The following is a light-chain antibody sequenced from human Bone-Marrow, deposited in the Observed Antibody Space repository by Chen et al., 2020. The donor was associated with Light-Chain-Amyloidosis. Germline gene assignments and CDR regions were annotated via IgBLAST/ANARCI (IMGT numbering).Light chain of an antibody. V-gene: IGLV3-21*02. Sequence: SYVLTQPSSVSVAPGQMATIACGRNNIGSTSVHWYQQTPGQAPLLVVYDDSDRPSGIPERLSGSDSGNTATLTISRVEAGDEADYYCQVWDRSSDRPVFGGGTKLTVL. CDR1: NIGSTS. CDR2: DDS. CDR3: QVWDRSSDRPV. J-gene: IGLJ3*02.